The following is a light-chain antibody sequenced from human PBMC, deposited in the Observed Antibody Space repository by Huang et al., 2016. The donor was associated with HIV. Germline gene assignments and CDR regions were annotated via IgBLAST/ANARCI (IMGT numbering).Light chain of an antibody. CDR3: QQSYSTPPWT. CDR2: AAY. Sequence: DIQMTQSPSSLSASVGDRVTITCRASQSISSSLNWYQQKPGKAPKLLIYAAYSLQSGVPSRFSGSGSGTDFTLTISSLQPEDFATYYCQQSYSTPPWTFGQGTKLEIK. V-gene: IGKV1-39*01. J-gene: IGKJ2*02. CDR1: QSISSS.